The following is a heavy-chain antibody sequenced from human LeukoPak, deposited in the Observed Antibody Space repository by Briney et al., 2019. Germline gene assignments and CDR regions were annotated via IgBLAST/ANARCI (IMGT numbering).Heavy chain of an antibody. J-gene: IGHJ6*02. D-gene: IGHD1-26*01. CDR1: GFTFSSYG. CDR3: ARDLSGSYSYYYYGLDV. V-gene: IGHV3-48*03. CDR2: ISHGGDII. Sequence: GGSLRLSCAASGFTFSSYGMNWVRQAPGKGLEGGSYISHGGDIIHYADSVKGRFTISRDNAKDSVHLQVNSRRAEDTAVYYCARDLSGSYSYYYYGLDVWGQGTTVTVSS.